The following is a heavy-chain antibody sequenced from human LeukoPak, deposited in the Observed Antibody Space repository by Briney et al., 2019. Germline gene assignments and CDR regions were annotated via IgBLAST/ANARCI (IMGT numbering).Heavy chain of an antibody. D-gene: IGHD3-10*01. Sequence: PGGSLRLSCAASGFTFSSYGMHWVRQAPGKGLEGVAVISYDGSNKYYADSVKGRFTISRDNSKNTLYLQMNSLRAEDTAVYYCAKVDARDYYGSGSSTEAFDYWGQGTLVTVSS. CDR3: AKVDARDYYGSGSSTEAFDY. CDR2: ISYDGSNK. V-gene: IGHV3-30*18. CDR1: GFTFSSYG. J-gene: IGHJ4*02.